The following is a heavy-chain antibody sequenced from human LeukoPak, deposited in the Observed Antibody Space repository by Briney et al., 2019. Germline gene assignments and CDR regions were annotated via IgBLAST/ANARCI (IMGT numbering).Heavy chain of an antibody. CDR1: GGSFRCDF. CDR3: ASVLDPRDV. J-gene: IGHJ6*02. Sequence: SETLCLTCAVYGGSFRCDFWSWIRQPPGKGLEWIGEINHSGSTNYNPSLKSRVTISVDTSKNQFSLNLSSVTAADTAVYYCASVLDPRDVWGQGTTVTVSS. CDR2: INHSGST. V-gene: IGHV4-34*01. D-gene: IGHD2-8*01.